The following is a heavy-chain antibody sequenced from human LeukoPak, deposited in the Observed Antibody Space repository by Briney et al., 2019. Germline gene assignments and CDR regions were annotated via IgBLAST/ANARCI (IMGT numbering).Heavy chain of an antibody. CDR2: IYYSGST. Sequence: PSETLSLTCTVSGGSISSYYWSWIRQPPGKGLEWIGYIYYSGSTNYNPSLKSRVTISVDTSKNQFSLKLSSVTAADTAVYYCARAPGAAAGYDNWFDPWGQGTLVTVSS. CDR1: GGSISSYY. CDR3: ARAPGAAAGYDNWFDP. V-gene: IGHV4-59*01. J-gene: IGHJ5*02. D-gene: IGHD6-13*01.